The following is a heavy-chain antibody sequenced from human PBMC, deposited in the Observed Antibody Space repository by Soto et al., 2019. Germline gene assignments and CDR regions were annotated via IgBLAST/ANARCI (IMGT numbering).Heavy chain of an antibody. D-gene: IGHD6-19*01. CDR1: GFTFSSYW. V-gene: IGHV3-7*05. CDR3: ACRQQWLGQRGDFDY. Sequence: EVQLVESGGGLVQPGGSLRLSCAASGFTFSSYWMHWVRQAPGKGLEWVANIRQDGSDKYYVDSVKGRFTISRDNSKNSLYLQMNSRRAEDTAIYYCACRQQWLGQRGDFDYGGPGTLVTVSS. CDR2: IRQDGSDK. J-gene: IGHJ4*02.